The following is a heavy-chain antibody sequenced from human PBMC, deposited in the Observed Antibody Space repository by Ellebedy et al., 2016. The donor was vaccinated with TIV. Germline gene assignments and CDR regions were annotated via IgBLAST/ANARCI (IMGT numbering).Heavy chain of an antibody. J-gene: IGHJ4*02. CDR2: ISRTDDST. CDR1: GFTFSNYV. V-gene: IGHV3-23*01. CDR3: AKDRDDAGDFVFDS. D-gene: IGHD4-17*01. Sequence: GESLKISXTASGFTFSNYVMSWVRQAPGKGLKWVSGISRTDDSTYYADSVKGRFTISRDDPKSTLYLQMNNLRAEDTAVYYYAKDRDDAGDFVFDSWGQGTLVTVSS.